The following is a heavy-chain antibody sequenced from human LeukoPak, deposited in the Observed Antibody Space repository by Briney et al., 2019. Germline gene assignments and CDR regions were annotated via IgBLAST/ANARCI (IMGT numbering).Heavy chain of an antibody. CDR2: ISSNGGST. D-gene: IGHD6-6*01. CDR1: AFSFSNYN. Sequence: GGSLRLSCAASAFSFSNYNMNWVRQAPGKGLEYVSAISSNGGSTYYANSVKGRFTISRDNSKNTLYLQMGSLRAEDMAVYYCARAVSYSSSMDYWGQGTLVTVSS. V-gene: IGHV3-64*01. CDR3: ARAVSYSSSMDY. J-gene: IGHJ4*02.